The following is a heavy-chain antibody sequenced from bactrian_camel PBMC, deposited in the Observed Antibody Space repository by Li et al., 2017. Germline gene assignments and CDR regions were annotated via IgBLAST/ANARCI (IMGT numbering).Heavy chain of an antibody. CDR1: GYTTRTNC. Sequence: HVQLVESGGGSVQAGGSLRLSCVVDGYTTRTNCVGWFRQAPGEERKGVAAVSTGGGPGPYYADSVKGRFSISQDNAKNMMYLQMNSLKPEDTATYSCAAVRLGRLCDFRDGDWAYWGQGTQVTVS. V-gene: IGHV3S54*01. CDR3: AAVRLGRLCDFRDGDWAY. CDR2: VSTGGGPGP. J-gene: IGHJ4*01. D-gene: IGHD4*01.